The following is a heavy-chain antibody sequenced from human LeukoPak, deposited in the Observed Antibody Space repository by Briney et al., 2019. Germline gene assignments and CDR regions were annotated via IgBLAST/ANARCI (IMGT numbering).Heavy chain of an antibody. CDR2: ISGGGGTI. D-gene: IGHD3-22*01. V-gene: IGHV3-48*01. CDR3: ARNQEIDYYDSSGFYWGVEY. CDR1: GFTFSAYS. J-gene: IGHJ4*02. Sequence: GGSLRLSCAASGFTFSAYSMNWVRQAPGKGLEWVAYISGGGGTIYYANSVKGRFTISRDNAKNSLYLQMDSLRAEDTAVYYCARNQEIDYYDSSGFYWGVEYWGQGTLVTVSS.